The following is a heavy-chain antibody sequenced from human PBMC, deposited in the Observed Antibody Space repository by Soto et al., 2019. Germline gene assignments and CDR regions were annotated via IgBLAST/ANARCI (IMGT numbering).Heavy chain of an antibody. D-gene: IGHD2-2*01. CDR1: GYSFTIYG. CDR3: ARVDIVVIPAAKDYSYYYYMDV. Sequence: QVQLVQSGAEVKKPGASVKVSCKASGYSFTIYGISWVRQAPGQGLEWMGWISPDNGHTNYAQKLQGRVTMTTDTSTSTAYMERRSLRSDDTAVYYCARVDIVVIPAAKDYSYYYYMDVWGKGTTVTVSS. J-gene: IGHJ6*03. V-gene: IGHV1-18*01. CDR2: ISPDNGHT.